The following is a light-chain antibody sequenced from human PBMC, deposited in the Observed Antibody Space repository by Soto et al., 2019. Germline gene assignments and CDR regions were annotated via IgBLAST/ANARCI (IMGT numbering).Light chain of an antibody. Sequence: EIVLTQSPDTLSLSPGERATLSCRASQSVSSNYLAWYQQIPGQAPRPLIYGASSRVPGIPDRFSGSGSGTDFTLTISRLEPEDFAVYYCQQYNNWPRATFGGGTRVEIK. V-gene: IGKV3-20*01. J-gene: IGKJ4*01. CDR2: GAS. CDR3: QQYNNWPRAT. CDR1: QSVSSNY.